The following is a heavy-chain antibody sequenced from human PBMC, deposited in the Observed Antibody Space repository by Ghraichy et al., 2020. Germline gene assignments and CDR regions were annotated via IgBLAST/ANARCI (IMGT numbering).Heavy chain of an antibody. CDR2: INPNSGGT. CDR3: ARAPLPPQEWLFHGGENWFDP. V-gene: IGHV1-2*02. Sequence: ASVKVSCKASGYTFTGYYMHWVRQAPGQGLEWMGWINPNSGGTNYAQKFQGRVTMTRDTSISTAYMELSRLRSDDTAVYYCARAPLPPQEWLFHGGENWFDPWGQGTLVTVSS. J-gene: IGHJ5*02. CDR1: GYTFTGYY. D-gene: IGHD3-3*01.